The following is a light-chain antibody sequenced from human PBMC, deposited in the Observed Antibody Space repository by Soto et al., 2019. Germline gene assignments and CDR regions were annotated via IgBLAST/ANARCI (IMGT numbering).Light chain of an antibody. Sequence: DIQMTQSPSSLSASVGDTVTITCRASQSIRDYLNWYQLKPGKAPKLLIFAASTVHAGVPSRFSGSGSGTDFSLTINSLQPEDFATYVCQETYSHPYTFGPGTKVD. J-gene: IGKJ3*01. CDR3: QETYSHPYT. CDR2: AAS. V-gene: IGKV1-39*01. CDR1: QSIRDY.